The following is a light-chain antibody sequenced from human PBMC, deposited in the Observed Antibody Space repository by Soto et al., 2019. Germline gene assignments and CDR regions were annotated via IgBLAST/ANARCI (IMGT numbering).Light chain of an antibody. CDR3: SSYTSSSTQV. CDR2: EVS. J-gene: IGLJ1*01. Sequence: QSVLTQPASVSGSPGQSITISCTGTNSDVGAYNYVSWYQQHPGKAPKLMIYEVSNRPSGVSNRFSGSKSGNTASLTISGLQAEDEADYYCSSYTSSSTQVFGTGTKVTVL. CDR1: NSDVGAYNY. V-gene: IGLV2-14*01.